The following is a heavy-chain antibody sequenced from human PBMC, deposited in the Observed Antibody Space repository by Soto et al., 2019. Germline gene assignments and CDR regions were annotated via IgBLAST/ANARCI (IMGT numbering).Heavy chain of an antibody. D-gene: IGHD2-15*01. J-gene: IGHJ5*02. CDR3: ARDGLTHLGYCSGGSCYTPPWFDP. CDR1: GYTFTSYA. CDR2: INAGNGNT. Sequence: ASVKVSCKASGYTFTSYAMHWVRQAPGQRLEWMGWINAGNGNTKYSQKFQGRVTITRDTSASTAYMELSSLRSEDTAVYYCARDGLTHLGYCSGGSCYTPPWFDPWGQGTLVTVSS. V-gene: IGHV1-3*01.